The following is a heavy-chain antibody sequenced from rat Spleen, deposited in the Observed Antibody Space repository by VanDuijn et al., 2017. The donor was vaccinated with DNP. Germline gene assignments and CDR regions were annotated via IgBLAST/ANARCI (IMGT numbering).Heavy chain of an antibody. CDR3: TRGKNYALDA. V-gene: IGHV5-25*01. Sequence: EVQLVESGGGLVQPGRSLKVSCAASGFTFSNYDMAWVRQAPTKGLEWVASINTSGAYTYYRDSVKGRFSVSRDNAKSTLYLQMDSLRSEDTATYYCTRGKNYALDAWGQGTSVTVSS. CDR1: GFTFSNYD. J-gene: IGHJ4*01. D-gene: IGHD1-4*01. CDR2: INTSGAYT.